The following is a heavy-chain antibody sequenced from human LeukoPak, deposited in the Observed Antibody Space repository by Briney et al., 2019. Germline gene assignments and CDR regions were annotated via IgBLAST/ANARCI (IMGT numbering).Heavy chain of an antibody. V-gene: IGHV3-53*01. CDR2: IYSGGST. J-gene: IGHJ4*02. CDR1: GFTVSSNY. D-gene: IGHD6-25*01. CDR3: ARVPAPWYFDY. Sequence: QAGGSLRLSCAASGFTVSSNYMSWVRQAPGKGLDWVSVIYSGGSTYYADSVKGRLTISRDNSKNTLYLQMNSLRAEDTAVYYCARVPAPWYFDYWGQGTLVTVSS.